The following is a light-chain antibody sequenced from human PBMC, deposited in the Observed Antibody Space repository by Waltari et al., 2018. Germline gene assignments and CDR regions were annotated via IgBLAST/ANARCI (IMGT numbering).Light chain of an antibody. J-gene: IGKJ1*01. CDR3: QQYNKWPPWT. CDR1: QSVSSN. Sequence: EIVMTQSPATLSVSPGERATLSCRVSQSVSSNLAWYQQKPGQAPRLLIYGASTRATGIPARFSGSGSGTEFTLTISSLQSEDFAVYYCQQYNKWPPWTFGQGTKVEIK. V-gene: IGKV3-15*01. CDR2: GAS.